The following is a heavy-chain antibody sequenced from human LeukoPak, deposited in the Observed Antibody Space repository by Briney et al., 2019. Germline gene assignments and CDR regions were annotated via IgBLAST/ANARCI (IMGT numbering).Heavy chain of an antibody. CDR2: ISGSGGST. D-gene: IGHD6-13*01. J-gene: IGHJ4*02. CDR3: TTDDALSSKQQLDAFDY. V-gene: IGHV3-23*01. CDR1: GFTFSSYA. Sequence: GGSLRLSCAAPGFTFSSYAMSWVRQAPGKGLEWVSAISGSGGSTYYADSVKGRFTISRDNSKNTLYLQMNSLKTEDTAVYYCTTDDALSSKQQLDAFDYWGQGTLVTVSS.